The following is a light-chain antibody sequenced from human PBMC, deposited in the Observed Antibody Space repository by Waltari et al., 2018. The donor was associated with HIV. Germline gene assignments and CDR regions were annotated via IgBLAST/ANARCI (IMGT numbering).Light chain of an antibody. J-gene: IGKJ1*01. CDR3: QQYDVWPRT. Sequence: EAGMTQSPAILSVSPGERATLSCRSSHNVRTNLAWYQQKPGQTPKLVIFNASTRATCIPARFSGSGSVTTFSIIIAHIQTEDFVDYYCQQYDVWPRTFGQGTKVEI. CDR1: HNVRTN. CDR2: NAS. V-gene: IGKV3-15*01.